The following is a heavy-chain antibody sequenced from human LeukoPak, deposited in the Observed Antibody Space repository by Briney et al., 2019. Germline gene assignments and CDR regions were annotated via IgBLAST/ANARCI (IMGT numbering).Heavy chain of an antibody. J-gene: IGHJ4*02. CDR3: VREYFSYGDRYFDY. CDR2: ISSTATTR. CDR1: GFNLSSHE. Sequence: GGSLRLSCAASGFNLSSHEMNWVRQAPGQGLEWISYISSTATTRYYADSVKGRFTVSKDNARNELFLQMNSLRVEDTAVYYCVREYFSYGDRYFDYWGQGTLVTVSS. D-gene: IGHD4-17*01. V-gene: IGHV3-48*03.